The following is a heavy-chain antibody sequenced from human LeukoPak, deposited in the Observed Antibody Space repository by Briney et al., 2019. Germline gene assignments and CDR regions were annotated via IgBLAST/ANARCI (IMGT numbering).Heavy chain of an antibody. CDR3: ASEKYYDFWSGYYGYFDY. V-gene: IGHV3-23*01. CDR2: ISGSGGST. Sequence: PGGSLRLSCAASGFTFSSYAMSWVRQAPGKGLEWVSAISGSGGSTYYADSVKGRFTISRDNSKNTLYLQMNSLRAEDTAVYYCASEKYYDFWSGYYGYFDYWGQGTLVTVSS. CDR1: GFTFSSYA. D-gene: IGHD3-3*01. J-gene: IGHJ4*02.